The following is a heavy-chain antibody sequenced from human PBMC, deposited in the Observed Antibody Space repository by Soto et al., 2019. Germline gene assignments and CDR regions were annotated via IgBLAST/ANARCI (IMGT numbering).Heavy chain of an antibody. V-gene: IGHV1-46*01. J-gene: IGHJ4*02. Sequence: QVQLVQSGAEVKKPGASVKVSCKASGYTFTNSYIHWVRQAPGQGLEWMALLNPNGGSTNYAQNFQGRVTVTRDTSTSTGYMELTSLTSEDTVVYYCARNLAACDYWGQGTLVTVSS. CDR1: GYTFTNSY. D-gene: IGHD6-6*01. CDR2: LNPNGGST. CDR3: ARNLAACDY.